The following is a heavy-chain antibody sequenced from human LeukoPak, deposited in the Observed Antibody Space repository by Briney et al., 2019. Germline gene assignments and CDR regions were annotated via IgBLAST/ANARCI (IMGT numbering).Heavy chain of an antibody. CDR1: GGSISSGSYY. J-gene: IGHJ3*02. CDR3: ARAAVAAVRDAFDI. D-gene: IGHD6-19*01. V-gene: IGHV4-61*02. CDR2: IYTSGST. Sequence: TLSLTCTVSGGSISSGSYYWSWIRQPAGKGLEWIGRIYTSGSTNYNPSLKSRVTISVDTSKNQFSLRLSSVTAADTAVYYCARAAVAAVRDAFDIWGQGTMVTVSS.